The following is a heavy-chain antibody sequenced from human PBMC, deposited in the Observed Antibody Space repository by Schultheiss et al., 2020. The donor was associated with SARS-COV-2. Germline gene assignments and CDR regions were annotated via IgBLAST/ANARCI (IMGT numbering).Heavy chain of an antibody. Sequence: GGSLRLSCAASGFTVSSNYMSWVRQAPGKGLEWVSVIYSCDNTYYADSVKGRFTISRDNSKNTLYLQMNSLRAEDTAVYYCASSLTPVRNAFDIWGQGTMVTVSS. CDR3: ASSLTPVRNAFDI. D-gene: IGHD2-8*01. J-gene: IGHJ3*02. V-gene: IGHV3-66*02. CDR1: GFTVSSNY. CDR2: IYSCDNT.